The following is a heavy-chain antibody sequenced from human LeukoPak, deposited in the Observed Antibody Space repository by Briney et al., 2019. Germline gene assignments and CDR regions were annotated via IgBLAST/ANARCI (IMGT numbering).Heavy chain of an antibody. V-gene: IGHV1-3*03. J-gene: IGHJ3*02. CDR3: ARGGKYYYDSSDYYYVGQAKLDAFDI. CDR1: GYTFTSCA. CDR2: INAGNGNT. Sequence: ASVKVSCKASGYTFTSCAMHWVRQAPGQSLEWMGWINAGNGNTKYSQEFQGRVTFTRDTSATTAYMELSSLRSEDMAVYYCARGGKYYYDSSDYYYVGQAKLDAFDIWGQGTMVTVSS. D-gene: IGHD3-22*01.